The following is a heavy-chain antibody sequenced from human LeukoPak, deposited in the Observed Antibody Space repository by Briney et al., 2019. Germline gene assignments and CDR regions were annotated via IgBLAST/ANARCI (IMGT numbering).Heavy chain of an antibody. D-gene: IGHD3-9*01. J-gene: IGHJ4*02. V-gene: IGHV3-30*04. CDR3: ARDREYYNLLTGYKVSHYFDY. CDR2: TSYDGSNK. CDR1: GFNLNNYA. Sequence: GGSLRLSCAASGFNLNNYAMHWVRQAPGRGLEWVAVTSYDGSNKYYADSVKGRFTISRDNSKNTLYLQMNSLRAEDTAVYYCARDREYYNLLTGYKVSHYFDYWGQGTLVTVSS.